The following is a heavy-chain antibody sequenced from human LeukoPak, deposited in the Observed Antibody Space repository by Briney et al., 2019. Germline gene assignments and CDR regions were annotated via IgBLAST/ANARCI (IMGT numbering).Heavy chain of an antibody. CDR3: ARLIYDSSGYFDY. D-gene: IGHD3-22*01. CDR1: GYSFINHW. V-gene: IGHV5-51*01. CDR2: MYPDDSDT. Sequence: GESLKISCKASGYSFINHWIGWVRPKPGKGLEWVGIMYPDDSDTRYSPSFQGQVSISADKSLSTAYLQWSSLKASDTAMYYCARLIYDSSGYFDYWEQGTLVTVSS. J-gene: IGHJ4*02.